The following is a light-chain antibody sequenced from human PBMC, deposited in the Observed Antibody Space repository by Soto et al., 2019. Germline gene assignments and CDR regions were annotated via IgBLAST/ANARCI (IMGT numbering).Light chain of an antibody. V-gene: IGLV2-14*01. CDR3: TSYAGSNNFFYV. CDR2: DVS. CDR1: SSDVGGYNY. Sequence: QSVLTQPASVSGSPGQSITISCTGTSSDVGGYNYVSWYQQHPGKAPKLMIYDVSNRPSGVSNRFSGSKSGNTASLTVSGLQAEDEADYYCTSYAGSNNFFYVFGTGTKVTVL. J-gene: IGLJ1*01.